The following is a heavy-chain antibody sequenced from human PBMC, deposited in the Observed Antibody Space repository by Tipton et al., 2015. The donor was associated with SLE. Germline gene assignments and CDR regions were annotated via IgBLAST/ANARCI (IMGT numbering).Heavy chain of an antibody. CDR1: GGSISSGGYY. Sequence: TLSLTCTVSGGSISSGGYYWSWIRQHPGKGLEWIGEISHSETSYNPSLKSRVTISLDTSKNQFSLKLISVTAADTAVYFCARGALALIRGVVTKNFDYWGQGTLVTVST. V-gene: IGHV4-31*03. J-gene: IGHJ4*02. CDR2: ISHSET. D-gene: IGHD3-10*01. CDR3: ARGALALIRGVVTKNFDY.